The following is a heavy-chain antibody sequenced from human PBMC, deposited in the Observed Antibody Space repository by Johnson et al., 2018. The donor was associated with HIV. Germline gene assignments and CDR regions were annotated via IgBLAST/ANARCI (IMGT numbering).Heavy chain of an antibody. CDR3: GMSGVEDAAFDI. D-gene: IGHD7-27*01. V-gene: IGHV3-7*01. Sequence: VQLVESGGGVVQPGRSLRLSCAASGFTFSNYWMSWVRQAPGKGLEWVAKIKEDGSEKYYSDSVKGRFTISRDNAKNSLYLQMNSVRAEDTAVYYCGMSGVEDAAFDIWGQGTTVTVSS. CDR2: IKEDGSEK. CDR1: GFTFSNYW. J-gene: IGHJ3*02.